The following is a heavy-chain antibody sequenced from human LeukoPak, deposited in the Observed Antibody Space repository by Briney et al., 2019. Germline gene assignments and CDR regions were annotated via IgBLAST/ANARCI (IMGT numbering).Heavy chain of an antibody. CDR2: ISGSGDNT. CDR3: ATYRPQRRNEPPNFYY. Sequence: GGSLRLSCAASGFTFSNFALSWVRQAPGKGLEWVSAISGSGDNTYYADSVKGRFAISRDNSKNTLYLQMNSLRAEDTAVYYCATYRPQRRNEPPNFYYWGEGRLVSVCS. CDR1: GFTFSNFA. J-gene: IGHJ4*02. V-gene: IGHV3-23*01. D-gene: IGHD1-1*01.